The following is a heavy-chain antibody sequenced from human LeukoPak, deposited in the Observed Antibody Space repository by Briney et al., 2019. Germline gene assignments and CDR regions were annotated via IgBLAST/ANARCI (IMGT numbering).Heavy chain of an antibody. CDR1: GGSISSYY. J-gene: IGHJ3*02. D-gene: IGHD3-3*01. CDR2: IYYSGST. CDR3: ARGNSDFWSGYFFPIAFDI. V-gene: IGHV4-59*01. Sequence: PSETLSLTCTVSGGSISSYYWSWIRQPPGKGLEWIGYIYYSGSTNYNPSLKSRVTISVDTSKNQFSLKLSSVTAADTAVYYCARGNSDFWSGYFFPIAFDIWGQGTMVTVSS.